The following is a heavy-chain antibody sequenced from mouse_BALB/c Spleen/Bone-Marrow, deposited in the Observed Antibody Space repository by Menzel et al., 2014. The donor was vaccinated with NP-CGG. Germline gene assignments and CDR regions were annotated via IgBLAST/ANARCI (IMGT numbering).Heavy chain of an antibody. CDR1: GFNIKDTY. Sequence: VQLQQSGAELVKPGASVKLSCTASGFNIKDTYMHWVKQRPEQGLEWIGRIDPANGNTKYDPKFQGKATITADTSSNTAYLQLSSLTAEDTAVYYCARWEYYAMDYWGQGTSVTVS. CDR3: ARWEYYAMDY. D-gene: IGHD4-1*01. CDR2: IDPANGNT. J-gene: IGHJ4*01. V-gene: IGHV14-3*02.